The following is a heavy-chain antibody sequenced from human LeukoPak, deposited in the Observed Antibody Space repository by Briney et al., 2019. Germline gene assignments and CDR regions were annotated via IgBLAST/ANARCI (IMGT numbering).Heavy chain of an antibody. CDR1: GYTFTSYG. CDR3: ARDLRQLWLPTPDY. CDR2: ISAYNGNT. J-gene: IGHJ4*02. V-gene: IGHV1-18*01. Sequence: ASVKVSCKASGYTFTSYGISWVRQAPGQGLEWMGWISAYNGNTNYAQKFQGRVTMTRDTSISTAYMELSRLRSDDTAVYYCARDLRQLWLPTPDYWGQGTLVTVSS. D-gene: IGHD5-18*01.